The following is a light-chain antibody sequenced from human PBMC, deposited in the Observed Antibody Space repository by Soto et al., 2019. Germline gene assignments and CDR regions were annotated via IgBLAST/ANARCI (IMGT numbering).Light chain of an antibody. J-gene: IGKJ1*01. CDR1: QSVSRN. Sequence: EIVMTQSPATLSVSPGERATLSCRARQSVSRNLAWYQQKPGQPPRLLIFGASARATGVPARFSGSGSGTEFTLTISSLQFEDFAVYCCHQYNNWPLTFGQGTKVEIK. CDR3: HQYNNWPLT. CDR2: GAS. V-gene: IGKV3-15*01.